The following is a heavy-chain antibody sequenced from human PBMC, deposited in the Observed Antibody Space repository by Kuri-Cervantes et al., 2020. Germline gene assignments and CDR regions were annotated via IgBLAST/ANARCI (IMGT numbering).Heavy chain of an antibody. D-gene: IGHD6-13*01. Sequence: GGSLRLSCATSGFTFDDYAMHWVRQAPGKGLEWVSGISWNSGSIGYADSVKGRFTISRDNAKNSLYLQMNSLRAEDTAVYYCAKDQVRQQLDSYGMDVWGQGTTVTVSS. CDR3: AKDQVRQQLDSYGMDV. CDR2: ISWNSGSI. J-gene: IGHJ6*02. CDR1: GFTFDDYA. V-gene: IGHV3-9*01.